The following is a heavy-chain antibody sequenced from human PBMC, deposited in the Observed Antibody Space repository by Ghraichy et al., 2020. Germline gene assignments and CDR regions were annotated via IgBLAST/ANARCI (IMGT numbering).Heavy chain of an antibody. D-gene: IGHD3-10*01. Sequence: SQTFSLTCAVYGGSFSGYYWSWIRQPPGKGLEWIGEINHSGSTNYNPSLKSRVTISVDTSKNQFSLKLSSVTAADTAVYYCARVYGSGSYPPNHWGQGTLVTVSS. CDR3: ARVYGSGSYPPNH. J-gene: IGHJ5*02. V-gene: IGHV4-34*01. CDR2: INHSGST. CDR1: GGSFSGYY.